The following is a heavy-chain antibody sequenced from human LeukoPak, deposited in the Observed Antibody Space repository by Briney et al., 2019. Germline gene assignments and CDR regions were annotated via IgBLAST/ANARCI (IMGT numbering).Heavy chain of an antibody. CDR3: ARHVWFHLGAANAFDI. Sequence: PSETLSLTCTVSGGSISSYYWSWIRQPPGKGLEWIGYIYYSGSTNYNPSLKSRVTISVDTSKNQFSLKLSSVTAADTAVYYCARHVWFHLGAANAFDIWGQGTMVTVSS. CDR2: IYYSGST. CDR1: GGSISSYY. V-gene: IGHV4-59*08. D-gene: IGHD1-26*01. J-gene: IGHJ3*02.